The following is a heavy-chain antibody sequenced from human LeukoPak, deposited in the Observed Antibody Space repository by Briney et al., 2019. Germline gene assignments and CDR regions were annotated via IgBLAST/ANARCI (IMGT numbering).Heavy chain of an antibody. D-gene: IGHD3-3*01. V-gene: IGHV4-59*01. Sequence: SETLSLTFTVSCGSIISYYWSWIRQPPGKGLEWIGYIYYSGSTNYNPSLKSRVTISVDTSKNQFSLKLSSVTAADTAVYYCARALSNYDFWSGSPHYYYYMDVWGKGTTVTVSS. J-gene: IGHJ6*03. CDR2: IYYSGST. CDR1: CGSIISYY. CDR3: ARALSNYDFWSGSPHYYYYMDV.